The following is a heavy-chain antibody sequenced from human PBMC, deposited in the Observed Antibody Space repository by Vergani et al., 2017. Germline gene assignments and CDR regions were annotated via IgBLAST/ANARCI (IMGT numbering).Heavy chain of an antibody. Sequence: QVQLQESGPGLVKPSETLSLTCTVSGGSISSYYWSWIRQPPGQGLEWIGYIYYSGSTHYNPSLKSRVTISVDTSKNQFSLKLSSVTAADTAVYYCARVNEDIVATTFDYWGQGTLVTVSS. CDR2: IYYSGST. D-gene: IGHD5-12*01. V-gene: IGHV4-59*01. CDR1: GGSISSYY. CDR3: ARVNEDIVATTFDY. J-gene: IGHJ4*02.